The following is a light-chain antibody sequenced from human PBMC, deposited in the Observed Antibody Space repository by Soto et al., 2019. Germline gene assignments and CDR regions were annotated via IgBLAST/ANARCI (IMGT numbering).Light chain of an antibody. J-gene: IGKJ5*01. V-gene: IGKV1-5*03. Sequence: DIHMTRSPSTLSASVGYMLTITCRGSQSINKWLAWYQKKPVRAPKLLIYKASVLETVAPSRFSGTGSGTEFTLTISSLQTEDFAAYYCQQRSNWPPFTFGQGTRLEI. CDR3: QQRSNWPPFT. CDR2: KAS. CDR1: QSINKW.